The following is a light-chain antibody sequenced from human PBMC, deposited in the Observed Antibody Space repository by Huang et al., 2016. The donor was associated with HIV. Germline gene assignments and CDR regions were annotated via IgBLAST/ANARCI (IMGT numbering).Light chain of an antibody. V-gene: IGKV3-15*01. CDR3: QQYNNWPPLLT. J-gene: IGKJ4*01. Sequence: EIVLTQSPATLSLSPGERAALSCRATQSINNNLAWYQQKPGQSPRLLIDGAATRATGSPARFRGSGSGTECTLTISSLQSEDFAVYYCQQYNNWPPLLTFGGGTKVEIK. CDR1: QSINNN. CDR2: GAA.